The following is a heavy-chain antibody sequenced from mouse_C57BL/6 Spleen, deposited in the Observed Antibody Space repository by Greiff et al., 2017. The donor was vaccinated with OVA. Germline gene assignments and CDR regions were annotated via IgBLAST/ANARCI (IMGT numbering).Heavy chain of an antibody. CDR2: IDPNSGGT. CDR3: ARGSGSRDAMDY. CDR1: GYTFTSSW. D-gene: IGHD1-1*01. Sequence: QQSCKASGYTFTSSWMHWVKQRPGLGLEWIGRIDPNSGGTKYNEKFKSKATLTVDKPSSTAYMQLSSLTSEDSAVYYCARGSGSRDAMDYWGQGTSVTVSS. V-gene: IGHV1-72*01. J-gene: IGHJ4*01.